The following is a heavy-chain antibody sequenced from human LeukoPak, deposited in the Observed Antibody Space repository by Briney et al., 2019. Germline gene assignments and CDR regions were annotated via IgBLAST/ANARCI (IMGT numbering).Heavy chain of an antibody. V-gene: IGHV4-59*01. CDR2: IYYSGST. CDR1: GGSISSYY. CDR3: ARDQSDYDTLTGYENWFDP. J-gene: IGHJ5*02. D-gene: IGHD3-9*01. Sequence: SETLSLTCTVSGGSISSYYWTWIRQPPGKGLEWIGYIYYSGSTNYNPSLKSRVTISVDTSKNQFSLKLSSVTAADTAVYYCARDQSDYDTLTGYENWFDPWGQGTLVTVSS.